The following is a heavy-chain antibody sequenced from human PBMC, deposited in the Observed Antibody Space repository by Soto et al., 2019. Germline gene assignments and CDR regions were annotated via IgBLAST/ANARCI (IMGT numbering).Heavy chain of an antibody. J-gene: IGHJ4*02. CDR3: TRRASSSFYHFDF. D-gene: IGHD2-2*01. Sequence: GESLKISCQASVYSFTAYWITWVRQMPGKGLEWMATIDPSDSYVDYSPSFRGHVTFSVDRSITTVYLQWDSLKASDSAMYFCTRRASSSFYHFDFWGQGALVTVSS. CDR1: VYSFTAYW. CDR2: IDPSDSYV. V-gene: IGHV5-10-1*01.